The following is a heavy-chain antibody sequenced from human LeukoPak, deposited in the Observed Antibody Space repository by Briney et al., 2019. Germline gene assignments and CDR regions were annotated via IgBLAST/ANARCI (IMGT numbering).Heavy chain of an antibody. Sequence: GGSLGLSCAASGFTFSSYSMNWVRQAPGKGLEWVSSISSSSSYIYYADSVKGRFTISRDNAKNSLYLQMNSLRAEDTAVYYCARDEPVWFYYYMDVWGKGTTVTISS. CDR2: ISSSSSYI. V-gene: IGHV3-21*01. J-gene: IGHJ6*03. CDR1: GFTFSSYS. CDR3: ARDEPVWFYYYMDV. D-gene: IGHD3-16*01.